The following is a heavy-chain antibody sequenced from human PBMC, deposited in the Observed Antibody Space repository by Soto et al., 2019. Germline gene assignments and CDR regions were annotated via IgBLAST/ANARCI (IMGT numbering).Heavy chain of an antibody. J-gene: IGHJ3*02. Sequence: QVQLVESGGGVVQPGRSLRLSCAASGFTFSSYGMHWVRQAPGKGLEWVAVIWYDGSNKYYADSVKGRFTISRDNSKNTLYLHMNSLRGEDTAVYYCAREGGYCSSTSCSYDAFDIWGQGTMVTVSS. V-gene: IGHV3-33*01. D-gene: IGHD2-2*01. CDR1: GFTFSSYG. CDR3: AREGGYCSSTSCSYDAFDI. CDR2: IWYDGSNK.